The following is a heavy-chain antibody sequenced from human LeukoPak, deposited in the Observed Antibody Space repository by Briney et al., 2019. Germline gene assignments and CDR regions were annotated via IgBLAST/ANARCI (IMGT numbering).Heavy chain of an antibody. CDR1: GGSISSSSYY. J-gene: IGHJ4*02. CDR2: IYYSGST. V-gene: IGHV4-39*01. CDR3: ARHNPGIVVVPAAIYY. Sequence: SETLSLTCTVSGGSISSSSYYWGWIRQPPGTGLEWIGSIYYSGSTYYNPSLKSRVTISVDTSKNQFSLKLSSVTAADTAVYYCARHNPGIVVVPAAIYYWGQGTLVTVSS. D-gene: IGHD2-2*02.